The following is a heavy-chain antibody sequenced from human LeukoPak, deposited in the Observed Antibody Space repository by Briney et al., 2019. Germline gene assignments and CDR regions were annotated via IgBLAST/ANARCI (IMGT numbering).Heavy chain of an antibody. CDR2: IYYSGST. Sequence: SETLSLTCTVSGGSISSGGYYWSWIRQHPGKGLEWIGYIYYSGSTYYNPSLKRRVTISVDTSKNQFSLKLSSVTAADTAVYYCARAVAGNWFDPWGQGTLVTVSS. V-gene: IGHV4-31*03. J-gene: IGHJ5*02. CDR1: GGSISSGGYY. D-gene: IGHD6-19*01. CDR3: ARAVAGNWFDP.